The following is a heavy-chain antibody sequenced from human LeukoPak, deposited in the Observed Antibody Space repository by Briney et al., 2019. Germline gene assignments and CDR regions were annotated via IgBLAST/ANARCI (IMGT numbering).Heavy chain of an antibody. V-gene: IGHV4-39*01. CDR1: GGSISRDNYY. CDR3: ARAPDF. CDR2: TYYSGST. J-gene: IGHJ4*02. Sequence: TPETLSLTCTVSGGSISRDNYYGGWIRHPPGKGLEWIASTYYSGSTYYNPSPKSGVPISLKTSKNQFSLRLSSATAADTAVYYRARAPDFWGQGTLVTVSS.